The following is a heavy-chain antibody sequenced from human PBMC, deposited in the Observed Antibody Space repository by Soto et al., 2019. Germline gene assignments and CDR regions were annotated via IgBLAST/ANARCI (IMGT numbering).Heavy chain of an antibody. CDR2: ISSSSSYI. CDR1: GFTFSSYS. J-gene: IGHJ6*03. CDR3: ARAEGITIFGVVIIDYYYYMDV. V-gene: IGHV3-21*01. D-gene: IGHD3-3*01. Sequence: PGGSLRLSCAASGFTFSSYSMNWVRQAPGKGLEWVSSISSSSSYIYYADSVKGRFTISRDNAKNSLYLQMNSLRAEDTAVYYCARAEGITIFGVVIIDYYYYMDVWGQGTAVTVSS.